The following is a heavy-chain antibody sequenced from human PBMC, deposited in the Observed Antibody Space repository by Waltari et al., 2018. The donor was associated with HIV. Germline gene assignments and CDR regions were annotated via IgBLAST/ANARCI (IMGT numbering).Heavy chain of an antibody. CDR1: GYSFTRYG. CDR3: ARAPMTTVTSRGFDI. J-gene: IGHJ3*02. V-gene: IGHV1-18*01. CDR2: ISVYNDNT. Sequence: QVQLVPSGAERKKPVASLKVSCKASGYSFTRYGISWVRQAPGKGLEWIGWISVYNDNTKYAQKIQDRLNMTTDSPTSTAYMELRSLRSDDTAVYYCARAPMTTVTSRGFDIWGQGTMVIVSS. D-gene: IGHD4-17*01.